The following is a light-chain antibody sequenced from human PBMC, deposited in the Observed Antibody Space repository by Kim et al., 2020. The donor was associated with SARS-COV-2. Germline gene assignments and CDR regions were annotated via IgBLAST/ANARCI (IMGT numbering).Light chain of an antibody. CDR2: DVS. J-gene: IGLJ2*01. CDR3: SSYTSSSTVV. V-gene: IGLV2-14*03. Sequence: GQSITISCTRSSSDVGGYNYVSWYQQHPSNAPKLMIYDVSQRPSGVSNRFSGSKSGNTASLTISGLQAEDEADYYCSSYTSSSTVVFGGGTQLTVL. CDR1: SSDVGGYNY.